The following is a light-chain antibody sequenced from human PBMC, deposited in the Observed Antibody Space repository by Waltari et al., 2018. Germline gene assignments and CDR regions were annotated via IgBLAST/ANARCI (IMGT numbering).Light chain of an antibody. Sequence: EILLTQSPATPSVSPVESATPPCRASQSLDGKLSWYQQRPGQAPRLLIYGAATRATGIPPRFSGSGSGTEFTLTISSLQSEDFAVYYCQQYNNWPLWTFGQGTKVEIK. CDR2: GAA. J-gene: IGKJ1*01. V-gene: IGKV3-15*01. CDR3: QQYNNWPLWT. CDR1: QSLDGK.